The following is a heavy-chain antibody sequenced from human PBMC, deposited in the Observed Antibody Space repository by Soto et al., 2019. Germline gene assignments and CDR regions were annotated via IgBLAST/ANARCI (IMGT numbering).Heavy chain of an antibody. Sequence: SDTLSLTCTVSGGSISSYYWSWIRQPPGKGLEWIGYIYYSGSTNYNPSLKSRVTISVDTSKNQFSLKLSSVTAADTAVYYCARVFHYDSSGLDYWGQGTLVTVSS. D-gene: IGHD3-22*01. J-gene: IGHJ4*02. CDR3: ARVFHYDSSGLDY. CDR2: IYYSGST. CDR1: GGSISSYY. V-gene: IGHV4-59*01.